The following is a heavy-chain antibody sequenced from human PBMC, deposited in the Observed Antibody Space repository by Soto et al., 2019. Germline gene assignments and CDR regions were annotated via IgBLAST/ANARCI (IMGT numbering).Heavy chain of an antibody. CDR3: ARDRRGPYSSGVSYFDY. Sequence: PSETLSLTCTVSGGSISSYYWSWIRQPPGKGLEWIGYIYYSGSTIYNPSLKSRVTISVDTSKNQFSLKLSSVTAADTAVYYCARDRRGPYSSGVSYFDYWGQGTLLTVSS. CDR2: IYYSGST. D-gene: IGHD6-19*01. CDR1: GGSISSYY. V-gene: IGHV4-59*01. J-gene: IGHJ4*02.